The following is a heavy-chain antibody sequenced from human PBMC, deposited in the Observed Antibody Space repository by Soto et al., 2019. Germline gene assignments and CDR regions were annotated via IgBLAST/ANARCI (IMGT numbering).Heavy chain of an antibody. CDR3: ARGDILTGYRRWGNDMDV. Sequence: PSETLSLTCTVYGGSFSGFCWRWIRQPPGKGLEWIGEINHSGSTNYNPSLKSRVTISVDTPKNQFSLKLSSVTAADTAVYYCARGDILTGYRRWGNDMDVWGKGTTVTVSS. V-gene: IGHV4-34*01. J-gene: IGHJ6*03. CDR1: GGSFSGFC. D-gene: IGHD3-9*01. CDR2: INHSGST.